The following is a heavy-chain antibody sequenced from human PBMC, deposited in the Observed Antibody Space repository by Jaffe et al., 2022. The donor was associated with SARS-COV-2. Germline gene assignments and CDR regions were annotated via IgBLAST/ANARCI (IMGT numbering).Heavy chain of an antibody. CDR3: ARENDSSAPGY. CDR2: INHSGST. CDR1: GGSFSGYY. Sequence: QVQLQQWGAGLLKPSETLSLTCAVYGGSFSGYYWSWIRQPPGKGLEWIGEINHSGSTNYNPSLKSRVTISVDTSKNQFSLKLSSVTAADTAVYYCARENDSSAPGYWGQGTLVTVSS. D-gene: IGHD3-22*01. J-gene: IGHJ4*02. V-gene: IGHV4-34*01.